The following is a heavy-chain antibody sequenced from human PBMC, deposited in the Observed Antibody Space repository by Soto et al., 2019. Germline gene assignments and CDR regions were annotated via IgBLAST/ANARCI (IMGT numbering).Heavy chain of an antibody. Sequence: QVQLVQSGAEVKKPGTSVKVSCKASGGTFSSYAISWVRQAPGQGLEWMGGIIPIFGTANYAQKFQGRVTITADQPTSTASMELSSLRSEDTAVYYCARGGPSLTDSSGDYPHWGQGPLVTVSS. CDR1: GGTFSSYA. V-gene: IGHV1-69*01. J-gene: IGHJ4*02. CDR3: ARGGPSLTDSSGDYPH. CDR2: IIPIFGTA. D-gene: IGHD3-22*01.